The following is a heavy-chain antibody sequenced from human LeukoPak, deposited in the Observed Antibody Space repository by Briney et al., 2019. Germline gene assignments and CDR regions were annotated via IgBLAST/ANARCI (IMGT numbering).Heavy chain of an antibody. J-gene: IGHJ4*02. CDR1: GGSISSYY. CDR3: ARHYDILTGYSLFDY. CDR2: IYYSGST. D-gene: IGHD3-9*01. V-gene: IGHV4-59*08. Sequence: SETLSLTCTVSGGSISSYYWSWIRQPPGQGLEWIGYIYYSGSTNYNPSLTSRVTISVDTSKNQFSLKLSSATAADTAVYYCARHYDILTGYSLFDYWGQGTLVTVSS.